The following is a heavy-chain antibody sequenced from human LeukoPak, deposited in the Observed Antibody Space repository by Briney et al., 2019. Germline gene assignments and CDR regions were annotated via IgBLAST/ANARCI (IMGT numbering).Heavy chain of an antibody. D-gene: IGHD3-22*01. CDR3: ARVVVYYYDSSGYYWGGDAFDI. V-gene: IGHV4-4*07. Sequence: PSETLSLTCTVSGXSISSYYWSWIRQPAGKGLEWIGRIYTSGSTNYNPSLKSRVTMSVDASKNQFSLKLSSVTAADTAVYYCARVVVYYYDSSGYYWGGDAFDIWGQGTIVTVSS. CDR1: GXSISSYY. J-gene: IGHJ3*02. CDR2: IYTSGST.